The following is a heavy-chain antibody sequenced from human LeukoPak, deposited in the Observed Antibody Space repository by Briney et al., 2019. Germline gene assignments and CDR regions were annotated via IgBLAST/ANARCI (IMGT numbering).Heavy chain of an antibody. Sequence: ASVKVSCKASGYTFTSYAMHWVRQAPGQRLEWMGWINAGNSNTKYSQKFQGRVTITRDTSASTAYMELSSLRSEDTAVYYCARAVGDNLDYWGQGTLVTVSS. CDR3: ARAVGDNLDY. CDR1: GYTFTSYA. J-gene: IGHJ4*02. V-gene: IGHV1-3*01. CDR2: INAGNSNT. D-gene: IGHD4-17*01.